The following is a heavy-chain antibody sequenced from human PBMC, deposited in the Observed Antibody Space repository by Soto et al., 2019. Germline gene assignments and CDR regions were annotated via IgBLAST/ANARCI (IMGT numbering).Heavy chain of an antibody. CDR2: IWYDGSNK. CDR3: ARRDTARYYYGMDV. V-gene: IGHV3-33*01. Sequence: GGSRSLSGAAPGFTFISYGMNWVRQAPGKGLEWVAVIWYDGSNKYYADSVKGRFTISRDNSKNTLYLQMNSLRAEDTAVYYCARRDTARYYYGMDVWGQGTTVTVSS. D-gene: IGHD5-18*01. J-gene: IGHJ6*02. CDR1: GFTFISYG.